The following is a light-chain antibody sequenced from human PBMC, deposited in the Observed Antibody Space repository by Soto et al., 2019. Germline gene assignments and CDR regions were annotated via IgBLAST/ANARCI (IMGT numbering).Light chain of an antibody. V-gene: IGKV3D-20*01. CDR2: DAS. Sequence: EKILKLSPAAVSLSKKDRAPLSCVASQSVSNNYLAWYQQKPGLAPRLLIYDASYRANGIPDRFSGSGSGTDFTLTISRLEPEDFVVYYCQEYGSSLWTVGQG. CDR1: QSVSNNY. CDR3: QEYGSSLWT. J-gene: IGKJ1*01.